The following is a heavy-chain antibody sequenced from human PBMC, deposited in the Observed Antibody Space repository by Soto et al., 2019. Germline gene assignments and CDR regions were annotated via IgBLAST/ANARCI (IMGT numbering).Heavy chain of an antibody. V-gene: IGHV4-59*01. Sequence: PSETLSLTCLVSGDSITTYYWTWIRQPPGKGLEWLGCIHYTGYTNYSPSLQSRVTMSVDPSKNHFSLSLTSVTAVDTAVYYCARALFGPNDTSGDYDYWGQGILVTVSS. J-gene: IGHJ4*02. CDR3: ARALFGPNDTSGDYDY. CDR1: GDSITTYY. CDR2: IHYTGYT. D-gene: IGHD3-22*01.